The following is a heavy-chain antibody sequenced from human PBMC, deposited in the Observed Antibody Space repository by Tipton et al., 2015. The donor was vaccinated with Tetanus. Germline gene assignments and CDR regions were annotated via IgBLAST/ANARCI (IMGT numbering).Heavy chain of an antibody. J-gene: IGHJ4*02. CDR1: GGSVSSESYY. D-gene: IGHD4-23*01. Sequence: TLSLTCTVSGGSVSSESYYWARIRQTPGKGLEWIGSIYYGGNTYYNPSLKSRLTMAVDTSKTQVSLKLSSVTAADTAVYYCATGRRTVGFDYWGQGALVTVSS. CDR2: IYYGGNT. V-gene: IGHV4-39*01. CDR3: ATGRRTVGFDY.